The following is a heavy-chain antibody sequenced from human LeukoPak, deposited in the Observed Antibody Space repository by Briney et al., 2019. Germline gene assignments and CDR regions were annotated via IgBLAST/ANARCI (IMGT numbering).Heavy chain of an antibody. V-gene: IGHV3-30-3*01. Sequence: GGSLRLSCAASGFTFSSYAMHWVRQAPGKGLEWVAVISYDGSNKYYADSVKGRFTISRDNSKNTLYLQMNSLRAEDTAVYYCARWVGGYFDYWGQGTLVTVSS. CDR3: ARWVGGYFDY. CDR2: ISYDGSNK. CDR1: GFTFSSYA. J-gene: IGHJ4*02. D-gene: IGHD2-15*01.